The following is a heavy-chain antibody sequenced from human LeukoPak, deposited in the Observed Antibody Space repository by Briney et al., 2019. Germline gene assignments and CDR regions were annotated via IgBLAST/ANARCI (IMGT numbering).Heavy chain of an antibody. J-gene: IGHJ5*02. D-gene: IGHD6-19*01. CDR2: MNPNSGNT. V-gene: IGHV1-8*03. Sequence: VASVKVSCKASGYTFTSYDINWVRQATGQGLEWMGWMNPNSGNTGYAQKFQGRVTITRDTSASTAYMEMSSLTSEDTAVYYCASSLIEEAGTAPWGQGTLVTVSS. CDR3: ASSLIEEAGTAP. CDR1: GYTFTSYD.